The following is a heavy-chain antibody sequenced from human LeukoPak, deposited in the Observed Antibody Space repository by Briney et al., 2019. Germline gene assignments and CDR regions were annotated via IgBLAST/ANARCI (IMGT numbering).Heavy chain of an antibody. Sequence: GASVKVSCKASGYTFTGYYMHWVRQAPGQGLEWMGWINPNSGGTNYAQKFQGRVTMTRDTSISTAYMELSRLRSDDTAVYYCAREPAYYDFWSELPGTWFDPWGQGTLVTVSS. J-gene: IGHJ5*02. D-gene: IGHD3-3*01. CDR2: INPNSGGT. V-gene: IGHV1-2*02. CDR3: AREPAYYDFWSELPGTWFDP. CDR1: GYTFTGYY.